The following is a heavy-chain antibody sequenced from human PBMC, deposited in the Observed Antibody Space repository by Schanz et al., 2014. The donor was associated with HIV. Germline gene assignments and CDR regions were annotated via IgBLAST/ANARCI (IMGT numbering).Heavy chain of an antibody. D-gene: IGHD1-7*01. CDR2: INWNSGDI. Sequence: EVQLVESGGGLVQPGRSLRISCAASGFDFGNYGMHWVRQVPGKGLEWVSGINWNSGDIGYADSVKGRFTISRDNANNSLFLQMNSLTAEDTAVYFCARENWHYDHWGQGTLVTVSS. V-gene: IGHV3-9*01. J-gene: IGHJ5*02. CDR1: GFDFGNYG. CDR3: ARENWHYDH.